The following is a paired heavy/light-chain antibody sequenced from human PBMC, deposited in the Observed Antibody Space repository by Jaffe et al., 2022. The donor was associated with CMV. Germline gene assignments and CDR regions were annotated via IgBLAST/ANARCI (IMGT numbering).Heavy chain of an antibody. D-gene: IGHD3-10*01. Sequence: QVQLVESGGGVVQPGGSLTLSCAASGFTFSSYGMHWVRQAPGKGLEWVAVIWYDGNRKYYADSVKGRFTISRDNSKNTLSLQMTSLRGDDTAMYYCARVTGSYMNDYWGQGTLVSVSS. CDR1: GFTFSSYG. J-gene: IGHJ4*02. CDR2: IWYDGNRK. CDR3: ARVTGSYMNDY. V-gene: IGHV3-33*01.
Light chain of an antibody. CDR3: LLYYDNLGV. CDR2: STT. J-gene: IGLJ3*02. Sequence: QTVVTQEPSLTVSPGGTVTLTCASNTGAVTSAYYPNWFQQKPGQAPTALIYSTTSKHSWTPARFSGSLLGGKAALTLSGVQPEDEAEYYCLLYYDNLGVFGGGTKLTVL. CDR1: TGAVTSAYY. V-gene: IGLV7-43*01.